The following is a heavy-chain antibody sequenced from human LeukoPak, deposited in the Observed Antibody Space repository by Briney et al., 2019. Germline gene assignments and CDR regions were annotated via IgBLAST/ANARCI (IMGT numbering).Heavy chain of an antibody. Sequence: SETLSLTCTVSGGSISGYYWNWIRQPPGKGLEWIGHVFYTGTTKYHPSLKGRMAISVDASSNQFSLKLRSVTAADTAVYYCARGITVTTTSDHLDFWGQGTLVTVPS. CDR3: ARGITVTTTSDHLDF. D-gene: IGHD4-17*01. CDR1: GGSISGYY. CDR2: VFYTGTT. J-gene: IGHJ4*02. V-gene: IGHV4-59*12.